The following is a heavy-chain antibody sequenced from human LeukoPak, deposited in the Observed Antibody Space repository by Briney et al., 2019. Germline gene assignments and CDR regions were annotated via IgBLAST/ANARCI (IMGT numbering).Heavy chain of an antibody. V-gene: IGHV4-39*01. CDR1: GGSISSSSYY. CDR3: ARHHGFGGLF. D-gene: IGHD3-10*01. J-gene: IGHJ4*02. Sequence: SETLSLTCTVSGGSISSSSYYWGWIRQPPGKGLEWIGSIYYSGSTYYNPSLKSRVTISVDTSKNQFSLKLSSVTAADTAVYYCARHHGFGGLFWGQGTLVTVSS. CDR2: IYYSGST.